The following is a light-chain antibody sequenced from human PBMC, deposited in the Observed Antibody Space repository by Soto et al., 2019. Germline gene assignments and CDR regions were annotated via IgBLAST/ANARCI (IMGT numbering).Light chain of an antibody. CDR3: QQSYTTPWT. CDR2: AAS. CDR1: QTISNY. V-gene: IGKV1-39*01. J-gene: IGKJ1*01. Sequence: DIRMTQSPSSLSASVGDRVTITCRASQTISNYLNWYQQKPGKAPKLLIFAASSLQSGVPSRFSGSGSGTDFTLTISSLQPEDFATYNCQQSYTTPWTFGQGTKVDIK.